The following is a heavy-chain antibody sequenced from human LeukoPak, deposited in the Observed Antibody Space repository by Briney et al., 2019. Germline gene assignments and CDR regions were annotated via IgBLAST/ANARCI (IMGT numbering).Heavy chain of an antibody. D-gene: IGHD2-21*01. CDR2: ISGSGTNT. V-gene: IGHV3-23*01. Sequence: GGSLRLSCAASGFTISSYSMNWVRQAPGKGLEWVSAISGSGTNTYYAGSVRGRFTISRDNSNNRLYLQMNSVRAEDTAMYFCAKDTAVILTAPFDSWGQGTLVTVSS. CDR1: GFTISSYS. J-gene: IGHJ4*02. CDR3: AKDTAVILTAPFDS.